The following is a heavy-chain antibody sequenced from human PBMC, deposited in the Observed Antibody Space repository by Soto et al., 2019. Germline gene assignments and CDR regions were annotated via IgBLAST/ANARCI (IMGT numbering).Heavy chain of an antibody. CDR1: GFTFSSYG. V-gene: IGHV3-30*18. D-gene: IGHD5-18*01. CDR2: ISYDGSNK. CDR3: AKDVSGYSDGYGHGFDY. Sequence: QVQLVESGGGVVQPGRSLRLSCAASGFTFSSYGMHWVRQAPGKGLEWVAVISYDGSNKYYADSVKGRFTISRDNSKNTLYLQMNSLRAEDTAVYYCAKDVSGYSDGYGHGFDYWGQGTLVTVSS. J-gene: IGHJ4*02.